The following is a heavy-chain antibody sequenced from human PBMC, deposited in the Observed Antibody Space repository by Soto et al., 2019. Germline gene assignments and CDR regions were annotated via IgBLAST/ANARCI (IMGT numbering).Heavy chain of an antibody. CDR1: GYTSTGYY. CDR3: ARSIAVAGHNWFDP. CDR2: INPNSGGT. V-gene: IGHV1-2*02. Sequence: ASVKVSCKASGYTSTGYYMHWVRQAPGQGLEWMGWINPNSGGTNYAQKFQGRVTMTRDTSISTAYMELSRLRSDDTAVYYCARSIAVAGHNWFDPWGQGTLVTVSS. D-gene: IGHD6-19*01. J-gene: IGHJ5*02.